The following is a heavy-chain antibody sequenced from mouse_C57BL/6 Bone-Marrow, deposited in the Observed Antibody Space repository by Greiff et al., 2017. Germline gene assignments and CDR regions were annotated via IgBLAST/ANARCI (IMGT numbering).Heavy chain of an antibody. Sequence: EVKLVESGGGLVQPGGSLSLSCAASGFTFTDYYMSWVRQPPGKALEWLGFIRNKAHGYTTEYSASVKGRFTISRDNSQSILYLQMNALRADDSATYYWASLYYYGSSPYFDYWGQGTTLTVSS. CDR3: ASLYYYGSSPYFDY. CDR1: GFTFTDYY. CDR2: IRNKAHGYTT. D-gene: IGHD1-1*01. J-gene: IGHJ2*01. V-gene: IGHV7-3*01.